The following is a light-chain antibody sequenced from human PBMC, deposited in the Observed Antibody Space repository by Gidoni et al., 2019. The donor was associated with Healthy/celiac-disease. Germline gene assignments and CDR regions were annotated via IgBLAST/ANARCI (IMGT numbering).Light chain of an antibody. Sequence: EIVLTQSPAPLSLSPGERATLSCRARKGVSSYLAWYQQKPGQAPRLLIYVASNTATGIPARFSGSGSGTDFTLTISSLEPEDFAVYYCQQRSNWLTFGGGTKVEIK. CDR1: KGVSSY. CDR3: QQRSNWLT. J-gene: IGKJ4*01. CDR2: VAS. V-gene: IGKV3-11*01.